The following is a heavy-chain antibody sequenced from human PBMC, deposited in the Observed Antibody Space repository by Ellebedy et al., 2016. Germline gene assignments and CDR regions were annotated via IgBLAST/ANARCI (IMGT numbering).Heavy chain of an antibody. CDR3: ARLGEEGIAVAGTWGSDS. J-gene: IGHJ4*02. Sequence: GGSLRLSXKGSGYSFTSYWIGWVRQMPGKGQEWMGIIYPGDSDTRYSPPFQGQVTISADKSISTAYLQWSSLKASDTAMYYCARLGEEGIAVAGTWGSDSWGQGTLVTVSS. CDR1: GYSFTSYW. CDR2: IYPGDSDT. D-gene: IGHD6-19*01. V-gene: IGHV5-51*01.